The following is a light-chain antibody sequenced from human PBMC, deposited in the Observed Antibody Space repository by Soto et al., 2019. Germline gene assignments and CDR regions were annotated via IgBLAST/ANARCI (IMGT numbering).Light chain of an antibody. CDR1: QTINSF. Sequence: DIQMTQSPSSLSASVGHRVTITCRASQTINSFLHWYQQKPGHAPNLLIYSASTLQPGVPSRFSGSGSATDFTLTISSLQPEDFATYFCPQTFSFPHSFGPGTTVDLK. J-gene: IGKJ3*01. CDR3: PQTFSFPHS. V-gene: IGKV1-39*01. CDR2: SAS.